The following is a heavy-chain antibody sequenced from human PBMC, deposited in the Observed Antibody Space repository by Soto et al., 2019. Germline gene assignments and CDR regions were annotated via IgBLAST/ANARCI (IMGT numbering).Heavy chain of an antibody. CDR2: ISYDGSNK. CDR1: GFTFSSYA. D-gene: IGHD6-13*01. CDR3: ARASNENPDWAAAAGTGHFYYGMDV. J-gene: IGHJ6*02. Sequence: QVQLVESGGGVVQPGRSLRLSCAASGFTFSSYAMHWVRQAPGKGLEWVAVISYDGSNKYYADSVKGRFTISRDNSKNTLYLQMNRLRAEDTAVYYCARASNENPDWAAAAGTGHFYYGMDVWGQGTTVTVSS. V-gene: IGHV3-30-3*01.